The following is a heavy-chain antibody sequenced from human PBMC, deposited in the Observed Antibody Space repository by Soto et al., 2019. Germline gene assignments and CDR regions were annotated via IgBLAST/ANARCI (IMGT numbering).Heavy chain of an antibody. CDR2: IKEDGSEK. J-gene: IGHJ4*02. CDR3: AKPPRIEPATDFDS. V-gene: IGHV3-7*05. Sequence: GGALGLSCAASGFTFCRNWMSWVRQAPGKGLEWVANIKEDGSEKYYVDSVKGRFTVPRDNAKNSLYIQMNSLRAEDSAVYYCAKPPRIEPATDFDSWGQGTLVTVSS. D-gene: IGHD6-25*01. CDR1: GFTFCRNW.